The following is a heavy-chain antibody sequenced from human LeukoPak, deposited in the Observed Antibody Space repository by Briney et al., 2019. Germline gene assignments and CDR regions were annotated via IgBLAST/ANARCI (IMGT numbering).Heavy chain of an antibody. CDR3: AKDGLYDYVWGSYRLVNWFDP. CDR2: IKQDGSEK. D-gene: IGHD3-16*02. CDR1: GLTFSRYW. J-gene: IGHJ5*02. V-gene: IGHV3-7*03. Sequence: GGSLRLSCAASGLTFSRYWMSWVRQAPGKGLEWVANIKQDGSEKYYVDSVKGRFTISRDNAKNSLYLQMNSLRAEDTAVYYCAKDGLYDYVWGSYRLVNWFDPWGQGTLVTVSS.